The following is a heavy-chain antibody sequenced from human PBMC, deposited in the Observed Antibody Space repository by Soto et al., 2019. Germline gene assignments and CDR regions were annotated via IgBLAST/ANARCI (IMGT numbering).Heavy chain of an antibody. J-gene: IGHJ6*02. CDR3: VRENYYYGMDV. V-gene: IGHV3-66*01. Sequence: EEQLVESGGGLVQPGGSLRLSCAASGFSVSVNLMNWVRQAPGKGLEWVSVINGAGSADYTDSVKGRFTISRDNSKNTLDLQMNSLRAEDTAVYYCVRENYYYGMDVWGQGTTVTVS. CDR2: INGAGSA. CDR1: GFSVSVNL.